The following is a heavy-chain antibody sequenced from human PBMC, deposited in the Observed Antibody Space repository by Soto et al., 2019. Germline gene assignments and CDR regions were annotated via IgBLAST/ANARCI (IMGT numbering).Heavy chain of an antibody. Sequence: XSVKVSCKASVYKFTSYYLHWVRQAPGQGLEWIGWINGNTGDTSFARKFQGWVTLTMNASITTAYLDLSRLKSGDTALYYCARFSSSSGFDFWGPGSLVTVSS. CDR1: VYKFTSYY. D-gene: IGHD2-2*01. CDR2: INGNTGDT. J-gene: IGHJ4*02. V-gene: IGHV1-2*04. CDR3: ARFSSSSGFDF.